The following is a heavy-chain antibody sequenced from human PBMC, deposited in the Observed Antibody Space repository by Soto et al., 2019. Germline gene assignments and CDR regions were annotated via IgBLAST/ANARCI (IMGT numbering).Heavy chain of an antibody. Sequence: SETLSLTSPVSGGYISSRSYYWGWIRQPPGKGLEWIGLMYYSGSSYYNPSLKSRVTISVDTSKNQFSLKLSSVTAADTAVDYCVQSAGAMVRGVLSEYSFDYWAQGTLVPVSS. CDR1: GGYISSRSYY. V-gene: IGHV4-39*01. CDR3: VQSAGAMVRGVLSEYSFDY. CDR2: MYYSGSS. J-gene: IGHJ4*02. D-gene: IGHD3-10*01.